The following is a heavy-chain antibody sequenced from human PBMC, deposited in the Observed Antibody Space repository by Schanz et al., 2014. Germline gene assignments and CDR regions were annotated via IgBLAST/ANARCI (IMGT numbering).Heavy chain of an antibody. D-gene: IGHD6-19*01. Sequence: LLVESGGGLVQPGGSLRLSCAASGFTFSTYAMTWVRQAPGKGLEWVSAISASGGSTYYADSVKGRFTISRDNSKNTLYVQLNSLRAEDTAMYYCAKAYSSGWYDLDYWGQGTLVTVSS. CDR3: AKAYSSGWYDLDY. CDR1: GFTFSTYA. J-gene: IGHJ4*02. V-gene: IGHV3-23*04. CDR2: ISASGGST.